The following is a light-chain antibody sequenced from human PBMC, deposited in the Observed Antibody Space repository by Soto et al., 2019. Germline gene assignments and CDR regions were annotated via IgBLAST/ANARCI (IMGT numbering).Light chain of an antibody. CDR1: QSVSSY. Sequence: EIVMTQSPATLSVSQVERATLSFRASQSVSSYLAWYQQKPGQAPRLLIYDASNRATGIPARFSGSGSGTDFTLTISSLEPEDFAVYYCQQRSNWQLTFGGGTKVDIK. V-gene: IGKV3-11*01. CDR3: QQRSNWQLT. J-gene: IGKJ4*01. CDR2: DAS.